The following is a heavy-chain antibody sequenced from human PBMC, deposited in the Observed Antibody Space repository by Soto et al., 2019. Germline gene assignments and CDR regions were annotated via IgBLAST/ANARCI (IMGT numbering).Heavy chain of an antibody. Sequence: GGSLRLSCAASGFTFSSYGMHWVRQAPGKGLEWVAVISYDGSNKYYADSVKGRFTISRDNSKNTLYLQMNSLNIEDSAVYYCSGAESPDTAYFSLYWGQGTQVTVSS. V-gene: IGHV3-30*03. CDR2: ISYDGSNK. CDR1: GFTFSSYG. D-gene: IGHD1-26*01. J-gene: IGHJ4*02. CDR3: SGAESPDTAYFSLY.